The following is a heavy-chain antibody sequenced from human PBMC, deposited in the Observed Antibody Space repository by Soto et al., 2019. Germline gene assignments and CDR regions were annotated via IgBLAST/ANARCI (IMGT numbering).Heavy chain of an antibody. CDR2: ITPIFGTS. CDR1: GGPFSSYV. J-gene: IGHJ4*02. CDR3: ARGGYDGYPIDY. V-gene: IGHV1-69*01. D-gene: IGHD5-12*01. Sequence: QVQLVQSGAEVKKPGSSVRVSCQAIGGPFSSYVIYWIRQAPGQGLEWLGGITPIFGTSAYAQRLQGRVSFSADEASVTAYMELTSLTPDDTAVYFCARGGYDGYPIDYWGQGTLVTVSS.